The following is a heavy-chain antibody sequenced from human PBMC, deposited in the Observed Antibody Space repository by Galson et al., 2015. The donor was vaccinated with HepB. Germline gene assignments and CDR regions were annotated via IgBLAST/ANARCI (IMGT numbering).Heavy chain of an antibody. V-gene: IGHV3-30*04. D-gene: IGHD6-25*01. Sequence: SLRLSCAASGFTFRNYAMSWVRQAPGKGLEWVAVIRPDGGWQHYADSVKGRFTISRDNVKNTLYLEMNSLRVEDTAVYFCAREGDSSGHCGVFDIWGQGTKVTVSS. CDR3: AREGDSSGHCGVFDI. CDR1: GFTFRNYA. J-gene: IGHJ3*02. CDR2: IRPDGGWQ.